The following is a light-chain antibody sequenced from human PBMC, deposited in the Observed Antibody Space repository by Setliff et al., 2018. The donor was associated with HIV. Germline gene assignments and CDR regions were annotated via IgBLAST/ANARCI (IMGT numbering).Light chain of an antibody. CDR1: SNDVGGYDY. Sequence: QSALTQPPSASGSPGQSVTISCTGTSNDVGGYDYVSWYQQHPGKAPKLMIYEVNNRPSGVSNRFSGSKSGNTASLTISGLQADDEADYYCSSYTTTSTLRVFGAGTKVTVL. CDR2: EVN. J-gene: IGLJ1*01. V-gene: IGLV2-14*01. CDR3: SSYTTTSTLRV.